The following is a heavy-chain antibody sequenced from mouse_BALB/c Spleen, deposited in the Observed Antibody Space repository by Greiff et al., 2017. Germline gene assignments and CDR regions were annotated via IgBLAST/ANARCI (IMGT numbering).Heavy chain of an antibody. Sequence: EVQLVESGPSLVKPSQTLSLTCSVTGDSITSGYWNWIRKLPGNKLEYMGYISYSGSTYYNPSLKSRISITRDTSKNQYYLQLNSVTTEDTATYYCACITTAAYAMDYWGQGTSVTVSS. CDR1: GDSITSGY. D-gene: IGHD1-2*01. V-gene: IGHV3-8*02. J-gene: IGHJ4*01. CDR3: ACITTAAYAMDY. CDR2: ISYSGST.